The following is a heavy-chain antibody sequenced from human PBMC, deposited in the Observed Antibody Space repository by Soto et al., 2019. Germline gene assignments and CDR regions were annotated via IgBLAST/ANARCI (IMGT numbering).Heavy chain of an antibody. J-gene: IGHJ6*02. CDR1: GFTFSSYS. CDR2: ISSSSSYI. CDR3: ARGSYDFWSGYYYYYGMDV. V-gene: IGHV3-21*01. D-gene: IGHD3-3*01. Sequence: GGSLRLSCAASGFTFSSYSMNWVRQAPGKGLEWVSSISSSSSYIYYADSVKGRFTISRDNAKNSLYLQMNSLRAEDTAVYYCARGSYDFWSGYYYYYGMDVWGQGTTVTVSS.